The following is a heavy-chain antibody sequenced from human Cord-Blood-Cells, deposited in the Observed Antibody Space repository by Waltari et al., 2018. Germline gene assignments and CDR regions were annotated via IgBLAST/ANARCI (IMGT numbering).Heavy chain of an antibody. D-gene: IGHD3-3*01. CDR3: ARDRYDFWGGYHPIDY. V-gene: IGHV1-18*01. CDR1: GYTFTSYG. J-gene: IGHJ4*02. Sequence: QVQLVQSGAEVKKPGASVKVSCKASGYTFTSYGISWVRQAPGQGLEWMGWISAYNANPNYAQKLQGRVTMTTDTSTSTAYMELRSLRSDDTAVYYCARDRYDFWGGYHPIDYWGQGTLVTVSS. CDR2: ISAYNANP.